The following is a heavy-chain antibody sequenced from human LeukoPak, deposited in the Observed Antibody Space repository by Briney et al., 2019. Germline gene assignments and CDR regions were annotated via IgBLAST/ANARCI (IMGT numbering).Heavy chain of an antibody. CDR3: ARSGYFDL. D-gene: IGHD3-3*01. CDR2: IYSTGST. CDR1: GASISSYY. V-gene: IGHV4-59*01. J-gene: IGHJ2*01. Sequence: SETLSLTCTVSGASISSYYWSWIRQPPGKGLEWIGYIYSTGSTNYNPSLKSRVTISVDTSKNQFSLKLSSVTAADTAVYYCARSGYFDLWGRGTLVTVSS.